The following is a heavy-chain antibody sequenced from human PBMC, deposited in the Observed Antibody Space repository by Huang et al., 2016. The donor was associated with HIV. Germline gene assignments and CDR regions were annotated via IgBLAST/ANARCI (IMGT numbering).Heavy chain of an antibody. CDR1: GGSISSHY. CDR2: SYYSGVS. CDR3: ARDRRHCSGGSCYYSDY. D-gene: IGHD2-15*01. V-gene: IGHV4-59*11. J-gene: IGHJ4*01. Sequence: QVQLQESGPGLVKPSETLSLTCSVSGGSISSHYWSWIRQPPGKGLGWSGSSYYSGVSNYRPSRKSRGFISVDTSRNQFALKLSSVTAADTAVYYCARDRRHCSGGSCYYSDYWGHGTLVTVSS.